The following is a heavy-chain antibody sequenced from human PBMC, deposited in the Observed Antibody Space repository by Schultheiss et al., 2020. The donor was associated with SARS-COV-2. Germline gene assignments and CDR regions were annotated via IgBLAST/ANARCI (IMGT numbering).Heavy chain of an antibody. Sequence: GGSLRLSCAASGFTFDDYGMSWVRQAPGKGLEWVSGINWNGGSTGYADSVKGRFTISRDNAKNSLYLQMNSLRAEDTALYHCARGVGNWNDCYFDYWGQGTLVTVSS. CDR1: GFTFDDYG. J-gene: IGHJ4*02. V-gene: IGHV3-20*01. CDR3: ARGVGNWNDCYFDY. D-gene: IGHD1-1*01. CDR2: INWNGGST.